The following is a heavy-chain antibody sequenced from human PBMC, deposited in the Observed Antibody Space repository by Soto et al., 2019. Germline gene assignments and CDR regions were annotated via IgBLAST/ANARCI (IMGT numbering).Heavy chain of an antibody. CDR1: GLTVSTNY. Sequence: EVQLMESGGGLVQPGGSLRISCAASGLTVSTNYMSWVRQAPGKGLEWVSIIYYGGTTYYTDSVKGRFTISRDDSKNTLYLQMHSLRAEDTAVYYCAREYDTSRGDWAYYGIDVWGQGTTVTVSS. D-gene: IGHD6-13*01. CDR2: IYYGGTT. V-gene: IGHV3-66*01. CDR3: AREYDTSRGDWAYYGIDV. J-gene: IGHJ6*02.